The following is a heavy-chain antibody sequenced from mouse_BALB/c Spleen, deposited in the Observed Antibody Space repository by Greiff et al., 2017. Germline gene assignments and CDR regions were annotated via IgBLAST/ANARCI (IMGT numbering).Heavy chain of an antibody. D-gene: IGHD1-2*01. V-gene: IGHV5-6-5*01. CDR2: ISSGGST. Sequence: EVKLVESGGGLVKPGGSLKLSCAASGFTFSSYAMSWVRQTPEKRLEWVASISSGGSTYYPDSVKGRFTISRDNARNILYLQMSSLRSEDTAMYYCARRGTTAAWFAYWGQGTLVTVSA. CDR1: GFTFSSYA. J-gene: IGHJ3*01. CDR3: ARRGTTAAWFAY.